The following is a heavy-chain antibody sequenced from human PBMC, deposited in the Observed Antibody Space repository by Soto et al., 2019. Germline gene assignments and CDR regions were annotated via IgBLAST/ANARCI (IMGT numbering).Heavy chain of an antibody. CDR2: IIPILGIA. V-gene: IGHV1-69*02. CDR1: GGTFSSYT. Sequence: QVQLVQSGAEVKKPGSSVKVSCKASGGTFSSYTISWVRQAPGQGLEWMGRIIPILGIANYAQKFQGRVTITADTSTSTGCMELRSLRSTDTAVYYCARGTYYGGNWGAFAIWGEGTMVTVSS. J-gene: IGHJ3*02. D-gene: IGHD2-21*02. CDR3: ARGTYYGGNWGAFAI.